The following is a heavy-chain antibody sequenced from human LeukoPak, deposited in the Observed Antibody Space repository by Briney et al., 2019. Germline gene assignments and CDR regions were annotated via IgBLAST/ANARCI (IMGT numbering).Heavy chain of an antibody. CDR3: ARSPQRGYIYGYLKHFDY. Sequence: SETLSLTCNVPGGSISGYYWSWIRQPPGKGLEWIGYFYYTGSTNYNPSLKSRVTISVDTSKNQFSLKLISVTAADTAAYYCARSPQRGYIYGYLKHFDYWGQGTLVTVSS. J-gene: IGHJ4*02. V-gene: IGHV4-59*01. D-gene: IGHD5-18*01. CDR2: FYYTGST. CDR1: GGSISGYY.